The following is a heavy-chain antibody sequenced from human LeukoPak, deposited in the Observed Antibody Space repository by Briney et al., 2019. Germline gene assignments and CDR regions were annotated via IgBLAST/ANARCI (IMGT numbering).Heavy chain of an antibody. V-gene: IGHV4-59*07. CDR3: ARGGVQWELLTFWDY. CDR1: GGSISSYY. D-gene: IGHD1-26*01. CDR2: IYYSGST. J-gene: IGHJ4*02. Sequence: SDTLSLTCTVSGGSISSYYWSWIRQPPGKGLEWIGYIYYSGSTNYNPSLKSRITISVDTSKNQFSLKLSSVTAADTAVYYCARGGVQWELLTFWDYWGQGTLVTVSS.